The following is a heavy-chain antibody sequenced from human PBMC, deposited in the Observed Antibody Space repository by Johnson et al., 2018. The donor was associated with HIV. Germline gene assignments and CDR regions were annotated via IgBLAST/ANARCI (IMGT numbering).Heavy chain of an antibody. D-gene: IGHD6-6*01. CDR1: GFTFSSYA. CDR3: ARDITAARPSAFDI. Sequence: QVQLVESGGGVVQPGRSLRLSCAASGFTFSSYAMHWVRQAPGKGLEWVAVISYDGSNKYYADSVKGRFTISRDNSKNTLYLQMNSLRAEDTAVYYCARDITAARPSAFDIWGQVTMVTVSS. CDR2: ISYDGSNK. J-gene: IGHJ3*02. V-gene: IGHV3-30*04.